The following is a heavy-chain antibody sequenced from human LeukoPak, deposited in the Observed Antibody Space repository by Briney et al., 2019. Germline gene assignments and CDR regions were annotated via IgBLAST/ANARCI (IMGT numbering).Heavy chain of an antibody. CDR1: GFTFSSYW. V-gene: IGHV3-7*03. CDR3: AKAPVTTCSGAYCYPFDY. J-gene: IGHJ4*02. CDR2: IKQDGSEK. D-gene: IGHD2-15*01. Sequence: GGSLRLSCAASGFTFSSYWMSWVRQAPGKGLEWVANIKQDGSEKYYVDSVKGRFTISRDNAKNSLYLQMNSLRAEDTAVYYCAKAPVTTCSGAYCYPFDYWGQGTLVTVSS.